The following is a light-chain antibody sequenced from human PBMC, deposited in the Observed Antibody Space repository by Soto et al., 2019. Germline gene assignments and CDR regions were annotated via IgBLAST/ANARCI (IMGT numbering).Light chain of an antibody. CDR3: QRWIRWT. V-gene: IGKV3-15*01. J-gene: IGKJ1*01. CDR2: GAS. CDR1: ERVGSN. Sequence: EIVMTQSPATLSVSPGDRVTLSCRASERVGSNVAWYQHKPGQAPRLLIYGASVRATGIPDRFSGSGSETEFTLTISSLQSEDFAVYYCQRWIRWTVGQGTRLELK.